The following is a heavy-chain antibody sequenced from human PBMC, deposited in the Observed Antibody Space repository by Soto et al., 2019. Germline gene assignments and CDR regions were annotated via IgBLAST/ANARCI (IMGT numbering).Heavy chain of an antibody. D-gene: IGHD6-13*01. CDR2: INHSGST. CDR3: ARGRARAAADDY. V-gene: IGHV4-34*01. CDR1: GGSFSGYY. Sequence: TSETLSLTCAVYGGSFSGYYWSWIRQPPGKELEWIGEINHSGSTNYNPSLKSRVTISVDTSKNQFSPKLSSVTAADTAVYYCARGRARAAADDYWGQGTLVTVSS. J-gene: IGHJ4*02.